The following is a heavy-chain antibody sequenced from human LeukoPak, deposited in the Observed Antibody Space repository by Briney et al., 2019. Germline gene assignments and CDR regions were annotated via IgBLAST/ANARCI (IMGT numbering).Heavy chain of an antibody. CDR2: IKQDGSEK. Sequence: GGSLRLSCAASGFAFSSYGMSWVRQAPGKGLEWVANIKQDGSEKYYVDSVKGRFTISRDNAKNSLYLQMNSLRAEDTAVYCCARDGATFSGYDWYYYMDVWGKGTTVTVSS. J-gene: IGHJ6*03. D-gene: IGHD5-12*01. CDR3: ARDGATFSGYDWYYYMDV. CDR1: GFAFSSYG. V-gene: IGHV3-7*01.